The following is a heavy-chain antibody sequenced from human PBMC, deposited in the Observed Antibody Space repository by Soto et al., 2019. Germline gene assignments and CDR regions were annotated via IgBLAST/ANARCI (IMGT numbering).Heavy chain of an antibody. V-gene: IGHV4-59*08. CDR3: ALQGFGQIHGVVDV. Sequence: QVQLQESGPGLVKPSETLSLSCTVSGGSISSYYWSWFRQSPGKRMEWIGYVHHSWASSYTPSLQSRAARSLDASMSQFPLKVTSVPATDTAVYSCALQGFGQIHGVVDVLCQGTTVTVSS. D-gene: IGHD3-10*01. CDR2: VHHSWAS. J-gene: IGHJ6*02. CDR1: GGSISSYY.